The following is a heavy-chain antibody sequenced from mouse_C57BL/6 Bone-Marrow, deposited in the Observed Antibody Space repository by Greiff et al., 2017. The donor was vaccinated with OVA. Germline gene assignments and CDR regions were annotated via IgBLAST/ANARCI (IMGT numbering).Heavy chain of an antibody. CDR1: GYTFTSYW. D-gene: IGHD1-1*01. V-gene: IGHV1-7*01. J-gene: IGHJ2*01. Sequence: QVHVKQSGAELAKPGASVKLSCKASGYTFTSYWMHWVKQRPGQGLEWIGYINPSSGYTKYNQKFKDKATLTADKSSSTAYMQLSSLTYEDSAVYYCARNLSTVVASGDYFDYWGQGTTLTVSS. CDR2: INPSSGYT. CDR3: ARNLSTVVASGDYFDY.